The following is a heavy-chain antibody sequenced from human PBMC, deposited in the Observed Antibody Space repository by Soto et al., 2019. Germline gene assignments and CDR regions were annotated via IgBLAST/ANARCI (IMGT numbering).Heavy chain of an antibody. J-gene: IGHJ4*02. CDR1: GGPISSFYYY. V-gene: IGHV4-30-4*01. CDR2: ISYRGST. Sequence: SETLYCPCNVSGGPISSFYYYWTWLREPAVRCLEWVGHISYRGSTFYNPSLKSRAIVSMDTSKSQFSLKLASVHAADTAVYYCARAEGTYTCSSAFDYWGQGTLVTVSA. CDR3: ARAEGTYTCSSAFDY. D-gene: IGHD6-6*01.